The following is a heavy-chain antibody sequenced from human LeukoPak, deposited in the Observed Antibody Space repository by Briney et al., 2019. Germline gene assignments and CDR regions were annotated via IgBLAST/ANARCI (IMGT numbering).Heavy chain of an antibody. CDR2: FYYTGTT. D-gene: IGHD5-18*01. CDR3: ARLGEDTSMFNWFDP. Sequence: SETLSLTCTVSGGSIRSSSYYWDWIRQPPGKGLEWIGSFYYTGTTFYNPSLKSRVSISVDTSKNQFSLKLTSVTATDTAVYYCARLGEDTSMFNWFDPWGQGTLVTVSS. V-gene: IGHV4-39*01. CDR1: GGSIRSSSYY. J-gene: IGHJ5*02.